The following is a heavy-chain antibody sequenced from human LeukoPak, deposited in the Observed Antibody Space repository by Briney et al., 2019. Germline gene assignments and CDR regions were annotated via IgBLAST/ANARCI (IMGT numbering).Heavy chain of an antibody. CDR3: ARDATPDSSGPHDAFDI. CDR1: GGSFSGYY. Sequence: SETLSLTCAVYGGSFSGYYWSWIRQPPGKGLEWIGEINHSGSTNYNPSLKSRVTISVDTSKNQFSLKLSSVTAADTAVYYCARDATPDSSGPHDAFDIWGQGTMVTVSS. CDR2: INHSGST. J-gene: IGHJ3*02. V-gene: IGHV4-34*01. D-gene: IGHD3-22*01.